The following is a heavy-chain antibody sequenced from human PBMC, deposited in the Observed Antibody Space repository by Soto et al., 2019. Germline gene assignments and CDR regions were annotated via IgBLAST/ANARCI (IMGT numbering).Heavy chain of an antibody. CDR1: GGTFSSYA. D-gene: IGHD2-2*01. V-gene: IGHV1-69*13. J-gene: IGHJ6*02. Sequence: SVKVSCKASGGTFSSYAISWVRQAPGQGLEWMGGIIPIFDTANYAQNFQGRVTITADEYTSTAYMELSSLRSEDTAVYYYARHDCFISSSYYYYYYGTDFWGQGTTVTVSS. CDR2: IIPIFDTA. CDR3: ARHDCFISSSYYYYYYGTDF.